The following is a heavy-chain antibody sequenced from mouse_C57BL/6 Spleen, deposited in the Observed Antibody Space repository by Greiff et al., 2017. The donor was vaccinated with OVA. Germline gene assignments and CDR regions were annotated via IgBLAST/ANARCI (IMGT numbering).Heavy chain of an antibody. D-gene: IGHD2-2*01. Sequence: VQLQQSGPELVKPGASVKISCKASGYAFSSSWMNWVKQRPGKGLEWIGRIYPGDGDTNYNGKFKGKATLTADKSSSTAYMQLSSLTSEDSAVYVCARTTMVTHWYFDVWGTGTTVTVSS. CDR3: ARTTMVTHWYFDV. J-gene: IGHJ1*03. CDR2: IYPGDGDT. CDR1: GYAFSSSW. V-gene: IGHV1-82*01.